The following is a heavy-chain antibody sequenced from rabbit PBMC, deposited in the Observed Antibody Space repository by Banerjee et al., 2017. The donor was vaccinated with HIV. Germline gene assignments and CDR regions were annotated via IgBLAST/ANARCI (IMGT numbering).Heavy chain of an antibody. V-gene: IGHV1S45*01. CDR2: IYTGDGRT. CDR1: GFSFSSGYD. CDR3: ARAPSSSGWAFNL. D-gene: IGHD4-1*01. Sequence: QEQLEESGGDLVKPEGSLTLTCTASGFSFSSGYDMCWVRQAPGKGLEWIACIYTGDGRTYYASWAKGRFTISKTSSTTVTLQMTSLTAADTATYFCARAPSSSGWAFNLWGPGTLVTVS. J-gene: IGHJ4*01.